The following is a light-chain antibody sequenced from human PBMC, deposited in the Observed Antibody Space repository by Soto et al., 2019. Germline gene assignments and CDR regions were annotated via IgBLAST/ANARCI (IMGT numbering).Light chain of an antibody. Sequence: DIVMTQSPDSLAVSLGERATINCKSSQSVLYSSNNKNYLAWYQQKPGQTPNLLIYWASTRESGVPDRFSGSGSGTDFTLTISRLEPEDFAVYYCQQYGSSLYTFGQGTKLEIK. CDR3: QQYGSSLYT. J-gene: IGKJ2*01. V-gene: IGKV4-1*01. CDR2: WAS. CDR1: QSVLYSSNNKNY.